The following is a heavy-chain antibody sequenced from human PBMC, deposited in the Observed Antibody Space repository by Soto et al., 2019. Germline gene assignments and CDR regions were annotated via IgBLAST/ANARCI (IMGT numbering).Heavy chain of an antibody. CDR1: GYTFTSYD. V-gene: IGHV1-8*01. Sequence: ASVKVSCKASGYTFTSYDINWVRQATGQGLEWMGWINPNSGNTGYAQKFQGRVTMTRNTSISTAYMELSSLRSEDTAVYYCARDLLIRYAPKSSDAFDIWGQGTMLTVS. CDR2: INPNSGNT. CDR3: ARDLLIRYAPKSSDAFDI. J-gene: IGHJ3*02. D-gene: IGHD3-16*01.